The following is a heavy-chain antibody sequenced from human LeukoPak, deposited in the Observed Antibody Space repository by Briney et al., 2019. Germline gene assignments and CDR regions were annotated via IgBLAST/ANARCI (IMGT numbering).Heavy chain of an antibody. CDR2: ISYDGSNK. CDR3: AGSYTQPTSY. Sequence: GGSLRLSCAASGFTFSSYAMYWVRQAPGKGLEWVAVISYDGSNKYYADSVKGRFTNSRDNSKNTLYLQMNSLRAEDTAVYYWAGSYTQPTSYWGQGTLGTVSS. D-gene: IGHD1-1*01. V-gene: IGHV3-30-3*01. CDR1: GFTFSSYA. J-gene: IGHJ4*02.